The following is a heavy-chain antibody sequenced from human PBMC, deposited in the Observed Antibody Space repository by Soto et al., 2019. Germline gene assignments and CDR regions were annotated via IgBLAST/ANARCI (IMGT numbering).Heavy chain of an antibody. CDR1: GFTFSSYA. V-gene: IGHV3-23*01. D-gene: IGHD3-10*01. Sequence: PGGSLRLSCAASGFTFSSYAMSWVRQAPGKGLEWVSSSSGSGGGTYYADSVKGRFTISRDNSKNTLSLQMNSLRAEDTAVYYCAKSRGSGSYFNPSDAFDFWGQGTMVTVSS. CDR3: AKSRGSGSYFNPSDAFDF. J-gene: IGHJ3*01. CDR2: SSGSGGGT.